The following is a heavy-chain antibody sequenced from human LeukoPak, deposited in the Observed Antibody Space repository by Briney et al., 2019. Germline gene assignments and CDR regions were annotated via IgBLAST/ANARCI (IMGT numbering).Heavy chain of an antibody. V-gene: IGHV4-34*01. D-gene: IGHD2-2*01. J-gene: IGHJ5*02. Sequence: SETLSLTCAVYGGSFSGYYWSWIRQPPGKGLEWIGEINHSGSTNYNLSLKSRVTISVETSKNQFSLKLSSVTAADTAVYYCARGLGGYAFNWFDPWGQGTLVTVSS. CDR1: GGSFSGYY. CDR2: INHSGST. CDR3: ARGLGGYAFNWFDP.